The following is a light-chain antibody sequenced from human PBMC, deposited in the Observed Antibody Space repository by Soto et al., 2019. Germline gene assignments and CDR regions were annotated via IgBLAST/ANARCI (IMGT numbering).Light chain of an antibody. CDR1: QSISSY. J-gene: IGKJ1*01. CDR2: AAS. V-gene: IGKV1-39*01. Sequence: DIQMTQSPSSLSASVGDRCTITFLASQSISSYLNWYQQKPGKAPKLLIYAASSLQSGVPSRFSGSGSGTDFTLTISSLQPEDFATYYCQQSYSTPWTFGQGTKVDIK. CDR3: QQSYSTPWT.